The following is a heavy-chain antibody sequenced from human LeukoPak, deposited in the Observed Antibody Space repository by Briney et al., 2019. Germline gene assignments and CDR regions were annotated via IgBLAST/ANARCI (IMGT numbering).Heavy chain of an antibody. Sequence: PDGSLRLSCAASGFTYGSYAMSGVRPAPGRGLKGVSVISGSGGSTYYADSVKGRFTVSRDNSKNTLYLQMNSLRAEDTAVYYCAKGGARWLVSDYWGQGTLVTVSS. V-gene: IGHV3-23*01. CDR1: GFTYGSYA. J-gene: IGHJ4*02. CDR2: ISGSGGST. D-gene: IGHD6-19*01. CDR3: AKGGARWLVSDY.